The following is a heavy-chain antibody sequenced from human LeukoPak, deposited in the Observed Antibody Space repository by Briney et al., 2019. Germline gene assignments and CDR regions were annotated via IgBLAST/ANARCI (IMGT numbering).Heavy chain of an antibody. V-gene: IGHV2-5*02. Sequence: ESGPTLVKPTQTLTLTCTFSGFSLSTSGVGVGWIHQPPGKALEWLAVIYWDDDKRYSPSLKNRLTITKDTSKNQVVLSVTNMDPVDTATYYCAHTGHYYDRNNANWYFDLWGRGTLVTVSS. J-gene: IGHJ2*01. CDR3: AHTGHYYDRNNANWYFDL. CDR1: GFSLSTSGVG. CDR2: IYWDDDK. D-gene: IGHD3-22*01.